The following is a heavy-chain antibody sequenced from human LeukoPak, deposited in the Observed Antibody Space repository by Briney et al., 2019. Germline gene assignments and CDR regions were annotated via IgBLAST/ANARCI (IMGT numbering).Heavy chain of an antibody. CDR1: GFTFSNYW. V-gene: IGHV3-7*03. J-gene: IGHJ4*02. Sequence: PGGSLRLSCAASGFTFSNYWMSWVRQAPGKGLEWVANIKQDGSEKHYVDSVEGRFTISRDNAKNSLYLHLNSLRAEDTAVYYCAGSSGWYFDYWDQGTLVTVSS. CDR2: IKQDGSEK. D-gene: IGHD6-19*01. CDR3: AGSSGWYFDY.